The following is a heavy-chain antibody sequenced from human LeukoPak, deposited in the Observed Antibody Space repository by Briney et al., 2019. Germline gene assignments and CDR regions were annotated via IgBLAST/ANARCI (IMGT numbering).Heavy chain of an antibody. V-gene: IGHV1-2*02. CDR3: ARSPVYLSRGYYYD. CDR1: GYTFTGYY. J-gene: IGHJ4*02. Sequence: ASVKVSCKASGYTFTGYYMHWVRQAPGQGLEWMGWINPNSGGTNYAQKFQGRVTMTRDTSISTAYMELSRLRSDDTAVYYCARSPVYLSRGYYYDWGQGTLVTVSS. CDR2: INPNSGGT. D-gene: IGHD3-22*01.